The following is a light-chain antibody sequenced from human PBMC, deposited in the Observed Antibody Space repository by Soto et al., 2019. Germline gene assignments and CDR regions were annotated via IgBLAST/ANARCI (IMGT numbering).Light chain of an antibody. CDR1: HDISSY. CDR2: AAS. J-gene: IGKJ5*01. Sequence: DIQLTHSPSFLSASVGGRVNITCRASHDISSYLTWYQQKPGKAPTVLIYAASTLQGGVPSRFSGSGSGTEFTLTISSLQSEDFASYYCQQHKDYPLTFGRGTRLEI. V-gene: IGKV1-9*01. CDR3: QQHKDYPLT.